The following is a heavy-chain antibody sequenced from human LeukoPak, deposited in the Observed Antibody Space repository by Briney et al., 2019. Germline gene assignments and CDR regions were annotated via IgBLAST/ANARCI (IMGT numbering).Heavy chain of an antibody. D-gene: IGHD2-15*01. CDR3: ARRYCSGGSCYSSFDP. V-gene: IGHV5-51*01. CDR2: IYPGDSDT. CDR1: GYSFTSYW. J-gene: IGHJ5*02. Sequence: GESLKISCKGSGYSFTSYWIGWVRQLPGKGLEWMGIIYPGDSDTRYSPSFQGQVTISADKSISTAYLQWGSLKASDTAMYYCARRYCSGGSCYSSFDPWGQGTLVTVSS.